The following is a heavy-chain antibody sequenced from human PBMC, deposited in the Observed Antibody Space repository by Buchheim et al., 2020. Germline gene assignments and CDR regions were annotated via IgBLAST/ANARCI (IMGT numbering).Heavy chain of an antibody. CDR2: FFETGGT. Sequence: QVQLQESGPRLVKPSETLSLTCSVSGLSISGVYCWGWIRQTPGKGLEWIGGFFETGGTYFNPSFKSRVTTSVDTYKNQFSPKLNSVTAADTAVYYCARSLGYYSESSGFDYWGPGIL. CDR3: ARSLGYYSESSGFDY. D-gene: IGHD3-22*01. CDR1: GLSISGVYC. V-gene: IGHV4-38-2*02. J-gene: IGHJ4*01.